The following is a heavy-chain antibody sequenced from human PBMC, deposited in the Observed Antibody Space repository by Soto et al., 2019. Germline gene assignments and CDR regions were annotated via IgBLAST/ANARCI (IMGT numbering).Heavy chain of an antibody. CDR1: GFSLSTSGMC. CDR2: IDWDDDK. V-gene: IGHV2-70*01. CDR3: ARTTITIWGSADYYYGMDV. J-gene: IGHJ6*02. Sequence: SGPTLVNPTQTLTLTCTFSGFSLSTSGMCVSWIRQPPGKAPEWLALIDWDDDKYYSTSLKTRLTISKDTSKNQVVLTMTNMDPVDTATYYCARTTITIWGSADYYYGMDVWGQGTTVTVSS. D-gene: IGHD3-3*01.